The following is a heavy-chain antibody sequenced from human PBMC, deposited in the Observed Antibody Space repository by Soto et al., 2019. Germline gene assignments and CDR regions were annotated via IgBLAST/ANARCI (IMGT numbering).Heavy chain of an antibody. CDR1: GYSFTSYW. J-gene: IGHJ6*02. CDR3: ASVDTAMTDYGMDV. D-gene: IGHD5-18*01. V-gene: IGHV5-10-1*01. CDR2: IDPSDSYT. Sequence: HGESLKISCKGSGYSFTSYWISWVRQMPGKGLEWMGRIDPSDSYTNYSPSFQGHVTISADKSISTAYLQWSSLKASDTAMYYCASVDTAMTDYGMDVWGQGTTVTVSS.